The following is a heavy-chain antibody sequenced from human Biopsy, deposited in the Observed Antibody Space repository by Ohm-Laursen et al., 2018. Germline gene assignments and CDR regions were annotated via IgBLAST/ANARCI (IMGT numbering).Heavy chain of an antibody. CDR3: SRSIGIVAATNDY. V-gene: IGHV3-69-1*02. D-gene: IGHD2-21*01. CDR1: VSILSVYY. J-gene: IGHJ4*02. Sequence: SLTLSFAASVSILSVYYMNWNRQVPRKALGYVSSMNSAGMIYDGDSLKARFTISSNSASNSLFLQLNGLKDEDTAIYYCSRSIGIVAATNDYWGQGIRVTVSS. CDR2: MNSAGMI.